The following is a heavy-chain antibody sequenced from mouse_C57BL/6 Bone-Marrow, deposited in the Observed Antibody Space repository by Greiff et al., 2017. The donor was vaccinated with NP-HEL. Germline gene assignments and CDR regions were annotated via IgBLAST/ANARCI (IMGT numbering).Heavy chain of an antibody. CDR2: IYPGSGNT. Sequence: QVQLKQSGAELVRPGASVKLSCKASGYTFTDYYINWVKQRPGQGLEWIARIYPGSGNTYYNEKFKGKATLTAEKASSTAYMQLSSLTSEDSAVYFCAREESYLPSFAWFAYWGQGTLVTVSA. CDR3: AREESYLPSFAWFAY. J-gene: IGHJ3*01. V-gene: IGHV1-76*01. D-gene: IGHD6-1*01. CDR1: GYTFTDYY.